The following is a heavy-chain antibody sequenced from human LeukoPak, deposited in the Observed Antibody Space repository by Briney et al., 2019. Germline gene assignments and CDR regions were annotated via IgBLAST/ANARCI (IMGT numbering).Heavy chain of an antibody. V-gene: IGHV3-48*01. Sequence: GGSLRLSCAASGFTFNSYNMNWVRQAPGKGLEWVSYISTSSSPIYYADSVKGRFTISRDNAKNSLYLQMNSLRAEDTAVYYCARGRWDLLLDYWGQGTLVTVSS. CDR2: ISTSSSPI. D-gene: IGHD1-26*01. CDR3: ARGRWDLLLDY. J-gene: IGHJ4*02. CDR1: GFTFNSYN.